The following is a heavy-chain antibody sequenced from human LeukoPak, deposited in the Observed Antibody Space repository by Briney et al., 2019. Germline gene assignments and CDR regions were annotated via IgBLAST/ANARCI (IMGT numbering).Heavy chain of an antibody. CDR2: IYTSGST. D-gene: IGHD1-26*01. CDR1: GDSISSCTYY. CDR3: ARSRSESSTLYYYYYYMDV. Sequence: PSQTLPLTCTVSGDSISSCTYYWSWIRQPAGKGLEWIGRIYTSGSTNYNPSLKSRVTISVDTSKNQFPLKLSSVTAADTAVYYCARSRSESSTLYYYYYYMDVWGKGATVTVSS. J-gene: IGHJ6*03. V-gene: IGHV4-61*02.